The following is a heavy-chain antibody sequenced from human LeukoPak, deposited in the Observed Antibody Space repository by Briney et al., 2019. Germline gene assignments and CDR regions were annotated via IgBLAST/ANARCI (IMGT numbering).Heavy chain of an antibody. CDR2: IKHDGSAK. J-gene: IGHJ6*03. CDR1: GCALSSYC. V-gene: IGHV3-7*01. CDR3: AYAHDSNSDYYFYMYV. D-gene: IGHD4-11*01. Sequence: GESLRLSCAASGCALSSYCMSWVRQAPGKGLQWVANIKHDGSAKYYVDSVKGRFTISRDNAKTSLYLQLNSLRADHTAVYYCAYAHDSNSDYYFYMYVRGKVTTVSFSS.